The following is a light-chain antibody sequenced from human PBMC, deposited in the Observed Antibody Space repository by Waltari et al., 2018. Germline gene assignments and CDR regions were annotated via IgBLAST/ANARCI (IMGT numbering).Light chain of an antibody. CDR1: SLRTYY. Sequence: SSELTQDPAVSVALGQTVRITCQGDSLRTYYGSWYQEKPGPAPILIVYGRNNRPSGIPDRFSGSSSGNTASLTIAGAQAEDEAVYYYNSRDNSINHRVFGGGTKLTVL. CDR3: NSRDNSINHRV. J-gene: IGLJ2*01. CDR2: GRN. V-gene: IGLV3-19*01.